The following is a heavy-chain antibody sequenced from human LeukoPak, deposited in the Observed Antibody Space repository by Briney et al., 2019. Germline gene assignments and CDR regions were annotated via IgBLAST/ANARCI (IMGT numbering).Heavy chain of an antibody. Sequence: GRSLRLSCAASGFTFSSYAMHWVRQAPGKGLEWVAVISYDGSNEYYADSVKVRFTISRDNSKNTLYLQMNSLRAEETAVYCGARGYYVSSGYYDEEALGYWGQGTLVTVSS. CDR3: ARGYYVSSGYYDEEALGY. D-gene: IGHD3-22*01. J-gene: IGHJ4*02. CDR2: ISYDGSNE. CDR1: GFTFSSYA. V-gene: IGHV3-30*04.